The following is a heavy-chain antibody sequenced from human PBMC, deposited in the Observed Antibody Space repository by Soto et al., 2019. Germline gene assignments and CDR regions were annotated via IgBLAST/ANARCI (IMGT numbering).Heavy chain of an antibody. V-gene: IGHV3-23*01. J-gene: IGHJ4*02. D-gene: IGHD6-19*01. CDR2: ISSSSSHI. Sequence: PGGSLRLSCATSGFTFSSYAMVWVRQAPGKGLEWVSSISSSSSHIYYPDSVKGRFTISRDNSKNTLYLQMNSLRAEDTAVYYCAQIPSGWTLEFDYWGQGTLVTVSS. CDR3: AQIPSGWTLEFDY. CDR1: GFTFSSYA.